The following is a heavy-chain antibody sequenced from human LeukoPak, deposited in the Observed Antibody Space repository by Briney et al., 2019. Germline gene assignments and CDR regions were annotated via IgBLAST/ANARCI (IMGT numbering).Heavy chain of an antibody. CDR2: IYHSGST. D-gene: IGHD2-2*01. Sequence: SETLSLTCAVSGGSISSGGYSWSWIRQPPGTGLEWIGYIYHSGSTYYNPSLKSRVTISVDRSKNQFSLKLSSVTAADTAVYYCARDGSSTSYYGMDVWGQGTTVTVSS. V-gene: IGHV4-30-2*01. CDR1: GGSISSGGYS. CDR3: ARDGSSTSYYGMDV. J-gene: IGHJ6*02.